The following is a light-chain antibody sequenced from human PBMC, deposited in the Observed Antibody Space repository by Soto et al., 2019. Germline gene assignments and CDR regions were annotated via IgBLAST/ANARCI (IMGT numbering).Light chain of an antibody. V-gene: IGKV3-20*01. Sequence: EIVLTQSPGTLSLSPGQRATLSCRASQRLSASDIAWSQQKPGQAPKFLIYGVSSRATGIPDRFSGSGSGTDFTLTISRLEPEDFAVYHCQQYGSSPLITFGQGTRLEIK. CDR2: GVS. CDR1: QRLSASD. J-gene: IGKJ5*01. CDR3: QQYGSSPLIT.